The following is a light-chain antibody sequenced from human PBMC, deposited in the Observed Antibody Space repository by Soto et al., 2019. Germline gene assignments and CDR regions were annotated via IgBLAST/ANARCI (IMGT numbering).Light chain of an antibody. V-gene: IGKV3-20*01. J-gene: IGKJ5*01. CDR1: QSISSSF. Sequence: EIVLTQSPATLSVSPGERGSLSCGSSQSISSSFIAWYQQKPGQAPRLLIYGASSRATGIPDRFSGTGSETDFTLTISRLEPEDFAVYYCQQYDNSPITFGQGTRLEI. CDR3: QQYDNSPIT. CDR2: GAS.